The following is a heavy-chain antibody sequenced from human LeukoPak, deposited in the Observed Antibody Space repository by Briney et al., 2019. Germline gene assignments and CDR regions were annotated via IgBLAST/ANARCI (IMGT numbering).Heavy chain of an antibody. Sequence: GGSLRLSCAASGFTFSSYSMNWVRQAPGKGLEWVSSISSSSSYIYYADSVKGRFTITRDNAKNSLYLQMNSLRAEDTAVYYCARDPMSSSSSRSFDYWGQGTLVTVSS. CDR2: ISSSSSYI. D-gene: IGHD6-6*01. J-gene: IGHJ4*02. V-gene: IGHV3-21*01. CDR3: ARDPMSSSSSRSFDY. CDR1: GFTFSSYS.